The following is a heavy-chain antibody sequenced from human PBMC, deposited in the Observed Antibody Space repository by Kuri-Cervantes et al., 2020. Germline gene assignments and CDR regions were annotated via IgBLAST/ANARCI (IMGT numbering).Heavy chain of an antibody. D-gene: IGHD3-10*01. Sequence: GGSLRLSCAASGFAFSNYGFSWVRQAPGKGLEWVVSVKQDVNDKQYVDSVKGRFTTSRDNSKNTLYLQMNSLRAEDTAVFYCTRHFYYYCSGSYYTGFYYGMDVWGQGTTVTVSS. CDR3: TRHFYYYCSGSYYTGFYYGMDV. CDR2: VKQDVNDK. J-gene: IGHJ6*02. CDR1: GFAFSNYG. V-gene: IGHV3-7*01.